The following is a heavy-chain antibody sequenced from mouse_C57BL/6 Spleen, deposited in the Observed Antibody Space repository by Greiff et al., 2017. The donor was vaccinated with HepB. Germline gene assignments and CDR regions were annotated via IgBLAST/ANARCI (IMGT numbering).Heavy chain of an antibody. CDR3: ASTYYSNYGYAMDY. CDR1: GYTFTSYW. CDR2: IYPGSGST. V-gene: IGHV1-55*01. D-gene: IGHD2-5*01. Sequence: QVQLKESGAELVKPGASVKMSCKASGYTFTSYWITWVKQRPGQGLEWIGDIYPGSGSTNYNEKFQSKATLTVDTSSSTAYMQLSSLTSEDSAVYYWASTYYSNYGYAMDYWGQGTSVTVSS. J-gene: IGHJ4*01.